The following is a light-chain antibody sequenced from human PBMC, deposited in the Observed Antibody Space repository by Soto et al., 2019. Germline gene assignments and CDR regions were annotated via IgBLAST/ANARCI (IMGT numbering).Light chain of an antibody. V-gene: IGKV1-9*01. CDR1: QGISNF. CDR2: AAS. Sequence: IQLTQSPSSLSASVGNRVTITCRASQGISNFLAWYKQKPGKAPKLMIYAASTLQSGVPSRFRGSGSGTEFTLTISSLQPDDFATYYCQQYNSYSKTFGQGTKVDIK. CDR3: QQYNSYSKT. J-gene: IGKJ1*01.